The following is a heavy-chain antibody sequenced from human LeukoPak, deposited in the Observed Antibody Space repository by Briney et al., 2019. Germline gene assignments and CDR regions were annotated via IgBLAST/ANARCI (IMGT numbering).Heavy chain of an antibody. CDR3: ARSRGFFDC. CDR2: IYSGGDT. J-gene: IGHJ4*02. V-gene: IGHV3-53*01. D-gene: IGHD3-10*01. CDR1: GFTVSSKY. Sequence: GGSLRLSCAASGFTVSSKYMSWVRQAPGKGLEWVSVIYSGGDTYYADSVKGRFTISRDNSKNMLYLQMNSLRVEDTAVYYCARSRGFFDCWAREPWSPSPQ.